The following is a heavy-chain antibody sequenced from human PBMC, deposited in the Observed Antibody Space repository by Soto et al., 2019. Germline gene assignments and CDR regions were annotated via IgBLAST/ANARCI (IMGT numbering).Heavy chain of an antibody. V-gene: IGHV5-51*01. Sequence: PGESLKISCKGSGYSFTSYWIGWVRQMPGKGLEWMGIIYPGDSDTRYSPSFQGQVTISADKSISTAYLQWSSLEASDTAMYYCARLRVSGSYQYYYYYYGMDVWGQGTTVTVSS. J-gene: IGHJ6*02. D-gene: IGHD1-26*01. CDR2: IYPGDSDT. CDR1: GYSFTSYW. CDR3: ARLRVSGSYQYYYYYYGMDV.